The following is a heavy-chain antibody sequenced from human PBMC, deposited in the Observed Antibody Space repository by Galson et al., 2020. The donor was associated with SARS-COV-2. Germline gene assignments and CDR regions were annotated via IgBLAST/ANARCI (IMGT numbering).Heavy chain of an antibody. Sequence: ASVKVSCKVSGYTLTELSMHWVRQAPGKGLEWMGGFDPADGETIYAQKFQGRVTMTEDTSTDTAYMELSSLRSEDTAVYYCATALAYCGGDCQYYFDYWGQGTLVTVSS. CDR3: ATALAYCGGDCQYYFDY. J-gene: IGHJ4*02. D-gene: IGHD2-21*02. CDR2: FDPADGET. CDR1: GYTLTELS. V-gene: IGHV1-24*01.